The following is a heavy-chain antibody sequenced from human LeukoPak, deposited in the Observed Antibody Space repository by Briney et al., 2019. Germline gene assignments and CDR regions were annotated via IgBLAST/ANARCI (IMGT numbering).Heavy chain of an antibody. CDR2: IYSGGST. J-gene: IGHJ6*03. CDR1: GFTVSSNY. D-gene: IGHD6-13*01. V-gene: IGHV3-53*01. CDR3: ASAAGTFYYYYMDV. Sequence: GGSLRLSCAASGFTVSSNYMSWVRQAPGKGLEWVSVIYSGGSTYYADSVKGRFTISRDNSKNTLYLQMNSLRAEDTAVYYCASAAGTFYYYYMDVWGKGTTVTISS.